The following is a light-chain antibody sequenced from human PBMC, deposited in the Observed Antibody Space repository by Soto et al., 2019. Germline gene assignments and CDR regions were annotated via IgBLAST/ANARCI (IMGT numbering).Light chain of an antibody. J-gene: IGKJ1*01. V-gene: IGKV3-20*01. CDR3: QQYGGSPGT. Sequence: EIVLTQSPGTLSLSPGERATLSCRASQSVRSSSLAWYQQKPGQAPRLLIYHASNRVTGAPDRFGGSGSGTDFTLTISRLEPEDFAVYFCQQYGGSPGTFGQGTKVDIK. CDR2: HAS. CDR1: QSVRSSS.